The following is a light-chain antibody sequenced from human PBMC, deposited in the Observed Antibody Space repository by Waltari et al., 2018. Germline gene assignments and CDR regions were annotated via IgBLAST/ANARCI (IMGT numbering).Light chain of an antibody. CDR1: QSINSH. V-gene: IGKV3-15*01. J-gene: IGKJ4*01. Sequence: EIVMTQSPATLSVSPGERATLSCRASQSINSHLGWYQQRPGQAPRLLIYHTSTRATGFPARFSGSGSGTEFTLTISSLQSEDLAVYYCQQYHDWPLTFGGGTKVEI. CDR3: QQYHDWPLT. CDR2: HTS.